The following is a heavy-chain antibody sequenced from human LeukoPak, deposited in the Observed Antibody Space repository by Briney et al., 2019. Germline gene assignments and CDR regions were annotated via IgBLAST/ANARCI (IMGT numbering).Heavy chain of an antibody. CDR1: GYTFTSYG. J-gene: IGHJ5*02. CDR3: ARQWLIAGWFDP. D-gene: IGHD6-19*01. CDR2: ISVYNGDT. V-gene: IGHV1-18*01. Sequence: GASVKVSCKASGYTFTSYGISWVRQVPGQGLEGMGRISVYNGDTNYAQKLQGRVTMTTDTSTSTAYMELRSLRSDDTAVYYCARQWLIAGWFDPWGQGTLVTVSS.